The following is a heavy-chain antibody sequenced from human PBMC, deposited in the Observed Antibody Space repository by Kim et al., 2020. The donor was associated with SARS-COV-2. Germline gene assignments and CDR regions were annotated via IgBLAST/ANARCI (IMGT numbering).Heavy chain of an antibody. J-gene: IGHJ3*02. CDR3: TRVPGTTLAFWVAFD. Sequence: GGSLRLSCGASGFTFSDSAMHWVRRASGKGLEWVGLIRSKVNGYATAYSASVRGRFTISRDDSRNTAYLQMNSLKTEDTAVYYCTRVPGTTLAFWVAFD. V-gene: IGHV3-73*01. CDR1: GFTFSDSA. CDR2: IRSKVNGYAT. D-gene: IGHD1-1*01.